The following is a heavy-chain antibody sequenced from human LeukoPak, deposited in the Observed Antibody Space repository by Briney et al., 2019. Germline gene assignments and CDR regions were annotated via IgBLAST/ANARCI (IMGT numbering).Heavy chain of an antibody. Sequence: ASVKVSCKASGGTFSSYTISWVRQAPGQGLEWMGRIIPILGIGSYAQKFQGRVTITADKSTSTAYMELSSLRSEDTAVYYCARDRVGADYGMDVWGQGTTVTVSS. V-gene: IGHV1-69*04. CDR2: IIPILGIG. J-gene: IGHJ6*02. CDR3: ARDRVGADYGMDV. D-gene: IGHD1-26*01. CDR1: GGTFSSYT.